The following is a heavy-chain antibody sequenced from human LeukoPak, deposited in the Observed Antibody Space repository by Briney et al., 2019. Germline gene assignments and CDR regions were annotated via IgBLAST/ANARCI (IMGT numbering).Heavy chain of an antibody. J-gene: IGHJ4*02. D-gene: IGHD2-2*01. V-gene: IGHV1-2*02. Sequence: ASVKVSCKASGYTFTGYYMHWLRQAPGQGLEWMGWINPNSGGTNYAQKFQGRVTMTRDTSISTAYMELSRLRSDDTAVYYCATGEGWYQQCLHWGQRTLVTVSS. CDR2: INPNSGGT. CDR1: GYTFTGYY. CDR3: ATGEGWYQQCLH.